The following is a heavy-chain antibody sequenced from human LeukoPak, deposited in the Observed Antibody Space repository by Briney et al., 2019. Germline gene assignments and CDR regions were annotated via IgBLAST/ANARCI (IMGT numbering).Heavy chain of an antibody. D-gene: IGHD3-9*01. CDR1: GYTFTSYY. CDR2: INPSGGST. Sequence: ASVKVSCKASGYTFTSYYMHWVRQAPGQGLEWMGIINPSGGSTSYAQKFQGRVTMTRDTSTSTVYMELSSLRSEDTAVYYCARGESNYDILTGYLDYWGQGILVTVSS. J-gene: IGHJ4*02. V-gene: IGHV1-46*03. CDR3: ARGESNYDILTGYLDY.